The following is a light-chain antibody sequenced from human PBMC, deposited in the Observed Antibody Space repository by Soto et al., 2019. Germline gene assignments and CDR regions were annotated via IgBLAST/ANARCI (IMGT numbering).Light chain of an antibody. CDR2: EAS. CDR1: QSISMW. V-gene: IGKV1-5*03. CDR3: QQYKSLPYT. Sequence: DIQMTQSPSTLSASVGDRVTITCRASQSISMWLAWYQQKPGKAPKFLIYEASNLQSGVPSRFSGSGSGTEFTLTSSSLQPDDFATYYCQQYKSLPYTFGHGTEVEIK. J-gene: IGKJ2*01.